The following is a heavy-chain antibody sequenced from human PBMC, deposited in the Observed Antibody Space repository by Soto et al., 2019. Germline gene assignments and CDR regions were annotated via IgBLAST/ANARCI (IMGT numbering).Heavy chain of an antibody. D-gene: IGHD2-21*02. CDR2: IYSRGST. CDR1: GGSISSGDYY. CDR3: ARAPILGSDCYFDY. J-gene: IGHJ4*02. Sequence: QVQLQESGPGLVKPSQTLSLTCTVSGGSISSGDYYWSWIRQPPGKVLEWIGYIYSRGSTYYNPSLKSRVAISEDPSKNQFSLRLSSVTAADTAVYYCARAPILGSDCYFDYWGRGTLVTVSS. V-gene: IGHV4-30-4*01.